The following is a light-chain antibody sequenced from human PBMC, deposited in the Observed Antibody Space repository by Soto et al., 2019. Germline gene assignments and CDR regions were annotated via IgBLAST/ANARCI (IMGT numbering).Light chain of an antibody. Sequence: QSALTQPASVSGSPGQSITISCTGTSSDVGSYNLVSWYQQHPGKAPKLMIYEGSKRPSGVSNRFSGSKSGITASLTISGLQAEDEADYYCCSYAGSTTYVVFGGGTKVTVL. V-gene: IGLV2-23*01. CDR1: SSDVGSYNL. J-gene: IGLJ2*01. CDR2: EGS. CDR3: CSYAGSTTYVV.